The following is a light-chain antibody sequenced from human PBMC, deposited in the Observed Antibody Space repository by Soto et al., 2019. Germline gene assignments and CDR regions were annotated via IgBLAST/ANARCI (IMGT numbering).Light chain of an antibody. CDR1: SSNIGSNT. V-gene: IGLV1-44*01. CDR3: AAWDDSLNGLV. Sequence: QSVLTQPPSASGTPGQRVTISCSGSSSNIGSNTVNWYQQLPGTAPKLLIYSNSQRPSGVPDRFSGSKSGTSASLAISGLQSEDESDYYCAAWDDSLNGLVFGGGTKLTVL. CDR2: SNS. J-gene: IGLJ2*01.